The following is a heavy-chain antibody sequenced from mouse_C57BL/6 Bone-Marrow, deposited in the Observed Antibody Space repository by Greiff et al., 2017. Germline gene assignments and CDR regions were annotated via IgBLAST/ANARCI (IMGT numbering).Heavy chain of an antibody. D-gene: IGHD1-1*01. CDR2: INPNDGTT. CDR3: APHYYGSSYGFAY. J-gene: IGHJ3*01. Sequence: EVQLQQSGPELVKPGASVKISCKASGYSFTDYNMNWVKQRNGKSLEWFGVINPNDGTTSYNQKFKGKATLTVDQSSSTAYMQLNSLKSEDSAVYYCAPHYYGSSYGFAYWGQGTLVTVSA. CDR1: GYSFTDYN. V-gene: IGHV1-39*01.